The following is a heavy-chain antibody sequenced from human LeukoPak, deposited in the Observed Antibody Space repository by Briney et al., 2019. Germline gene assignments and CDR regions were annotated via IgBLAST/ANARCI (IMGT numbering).Heavy chain of an antibody. Sequence: PGGFLRLSCAASGFTFSSYAMSWVRQAPGKGLEWVSALSGGGEYTYCADSVKGRFTISRDNSKSMLYLQMNSLRVEDTAVYYCATITYFDYIWGRFVSWGQGTLVTVSS. CDR3: ATITYFDYIWGRFVS. D-gene: IGHD3-16*01. CDR2: LSGGGEYT. CDR1: GFTFSSYA. J-gene: IGHJ4*02. V-gene: IGHV3-23*01.